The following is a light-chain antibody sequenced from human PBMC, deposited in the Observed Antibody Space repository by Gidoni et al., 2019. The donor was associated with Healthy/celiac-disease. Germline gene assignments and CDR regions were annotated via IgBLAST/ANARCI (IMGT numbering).Light chain of an antibody. CDR2: EVS. J-gene: IGLJ3*02. V-gene: IGLV2-14*01. CDR1: SSDVGGYNY. Sequence: QSALTQPASVSGSPGQSITISCTGTSSDVGGYNYVSWYHQHPGKAPKLMIYEVSNRPSGVSNRFSGSKSGNTASLTISGLQAEDEADYYCSSYTSSSTPVFGGGTKLTV. CDR3: SSYTSSSTPV.